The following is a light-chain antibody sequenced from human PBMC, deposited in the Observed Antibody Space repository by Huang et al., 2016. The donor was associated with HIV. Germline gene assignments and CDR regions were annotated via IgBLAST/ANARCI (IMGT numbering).Light chain of an antibody. J-gene: IGKJ1*01. V-gene: IGKV1-5*03. CDR3: QQYNAYPWT. Sequence: DIQMTQSPSPLSASIGVRVTLTCRYIQTITWWLAWYQQKPGKSPKVLIYKAASLESGVPSRFIGSASGTEFTLTISSLQAYVFATYYCQQYNAYPWTFGQGTKVEI. CDR1: QTITWW. CDR2: KAA.